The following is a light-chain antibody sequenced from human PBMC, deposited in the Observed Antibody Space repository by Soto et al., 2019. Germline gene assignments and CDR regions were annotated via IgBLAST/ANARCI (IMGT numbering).Light chain of an antibody. CDR3: QKYDKAPWT. V-gene: IGKV1-27*01. CDR2: AAS. CDR1: EDFSNY. J-gene: IGKJ1*01. Sequence: DIQMTQSPSSLSASVGDRVTITCRASEDFSNYLAWYQQKPGKVPKLLIYAASTLQSGVPSRFSGSGSGTDFTLTISSLQPEDVATYYCQKYDKAPWTFGQGTKVEIK.